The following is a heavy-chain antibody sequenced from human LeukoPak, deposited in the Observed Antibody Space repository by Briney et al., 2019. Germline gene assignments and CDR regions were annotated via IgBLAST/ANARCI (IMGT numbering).Heavy chain of an antibody. J-gene: IGHJ6*03. V-gene: IGHV1-69*13. CDR1: GGTFSSYA. D-gene: IGHD2-2*01. Sequence: ASVKVSRKASGGTFSSYAISWVRQAPGQGLEWMGGIIPIFGTANYAQKFQGRVTITADESTSTAYMELSSLRSEDTAVYYCAREAGYCSSTSCFEKPYYYYYMDVWGKGTTVTISS. CDR3: AREAGYCSSTSCFEKPYYYYYMDV. CDR2: IIPIFGTA.